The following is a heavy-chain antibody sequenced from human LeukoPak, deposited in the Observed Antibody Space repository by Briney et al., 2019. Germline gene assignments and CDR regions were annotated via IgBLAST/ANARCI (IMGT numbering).Heavy chain of an antibody. V-gene: IGHV3-30*18. J-gene: IGHJ4*02. CDR1: GFTFSSYG. CDR2: ISYDGSNK. Sequence: PGGSLRLSCAASGFTFSSYGMHWVRQAPGKGLEWVAVISYDGSNKYYADSVKGRFTISRDNSKNTLYLQMNSLRAEDTAVYYCAKDYDILTGYYIGTLDYWGQGTLVTVSS. CDR3: AKDYDILTGYYIGTLDY. D-gene: IGHD3-9*01.